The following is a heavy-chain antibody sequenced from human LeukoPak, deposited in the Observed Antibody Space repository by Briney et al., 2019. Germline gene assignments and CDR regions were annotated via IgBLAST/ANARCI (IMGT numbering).Heavy chain of an antibody. V-gene: IGHV3-7*01. CDR1: GFTFSSYW. CDR2: IKQDGSEK. J-gene: IGHJ3*02. CDR3: AREAPDIVVVVAAQNDAFDI. D-gene: IGHD2-15*01. Sequence: GGSLRLSCAASGFTFSSYWMSWVRQAPGKGLDWVANIKQDGSEKYYVDSVKGRFTISRDNAKNSLYLQMNSLRAEDTAVYYCAREAPDIVVVVAAQNDAFDIWGQGTMVTVSS.